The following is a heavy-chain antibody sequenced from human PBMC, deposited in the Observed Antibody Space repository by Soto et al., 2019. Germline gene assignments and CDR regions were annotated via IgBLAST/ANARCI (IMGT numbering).Heavy chain of an antibody. V-gene: IGHV1-18*01. Sequence: ASVKVSCKASGYTFTSNGVTWVRQAPGQGLEWMGWINAYSGDTNYAQKFQGRLTMTTDTSTNTAYMDLRSLRSDDTAVYYCASAPNQFYFDFWDQGTLVTVSS. CDR3: ASAPNQFYFDF. J-gene: IGHJ4*02. CDR1: GYTFTSNG. CDR2: INAYSGDT. D-gene: IGHD2-2*01.